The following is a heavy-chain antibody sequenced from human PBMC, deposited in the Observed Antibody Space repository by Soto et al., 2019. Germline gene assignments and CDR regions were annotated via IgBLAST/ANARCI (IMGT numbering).Heavy chain of an antibody. CDR2: INPNSGGT. V-gene: IGHV1-2*02. Sequence: ASVKVSCKASGYTFTGYYMPWVRQAPGQGLEWMGWINPNSGGTNYAQKFQGRVTMTRDTSISTAYMELSRLRSDDTAVYYCAKEQAISMVRVVPGCRGQGNLGTGAS. D-gene: IGHD3-10*01. CDR1: GYTFTGYY. J-gene: IGHJ4*03. CDR3: AKEQAISMVRVVPGC.